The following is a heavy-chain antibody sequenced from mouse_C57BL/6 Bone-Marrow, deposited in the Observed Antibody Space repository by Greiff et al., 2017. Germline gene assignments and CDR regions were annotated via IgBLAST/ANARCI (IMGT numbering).Heavy chain of an antibody. Sequence: VQLQQSGPELVKPGASVKISCKASGYSFTDYNINWVKQSNGKSLEWIGVINPNYGTTSYNQKFKGKATLTVDHSSSTSYMQLSMLTSEDSSVYYGARFSFYYGFTWFAYWGQGTLVTVSA. CDR3: ARFSFYYGFTWFAY. CDR2: INPNYGTT. CDR1: GYSFTDYN. V-gene: IGHV1-39*01. J-gene: IGHJ3*01. D-gene: IGHD2-1*01.